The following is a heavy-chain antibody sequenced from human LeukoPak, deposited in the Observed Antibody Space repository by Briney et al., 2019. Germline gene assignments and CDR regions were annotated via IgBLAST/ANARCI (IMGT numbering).Heavy chain of an antibody. J-gene: IGHJ6*02. V-gene: IGHV4-59*01. D-gene: IGHD6-13*01. Sequence: SETLSLTCSVSGGCISCYYWSWIRQPPGKGLELIGYIYSSGSTHYNPSLKSPVTISVDTSRNQFSLQLSSFTPADTAVYYCARHAGKGAAGRIYYYYYGMDVWGQGTTVTVSS. CDR3: ARHAGKGAAGRIYYYYYGMDV. CDR2: IYSSGST. CDR1: GGCISCYY.